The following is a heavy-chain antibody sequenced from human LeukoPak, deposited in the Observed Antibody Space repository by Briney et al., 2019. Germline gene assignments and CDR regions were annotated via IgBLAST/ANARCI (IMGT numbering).Heavy chain of an antibody. Sequence: GASVKVSCKASGYTFTSYAMNWVRQAPGQGLEWMGWINTNTGNPTYAQGFTGRFVFSLDTSVSTAYLQISSLKAEDTAVYYCASPPEGATPINAFDIWGQGTMVTVSS. CDR3: ASPPEGATPINAFDI. V-gene: IGHV7-4-1*02. CDR2: INTNTGNP. J-gene: IGHJ3*02. D-gene: IGHD1-26*01. CDR1: GYTFTSYA.